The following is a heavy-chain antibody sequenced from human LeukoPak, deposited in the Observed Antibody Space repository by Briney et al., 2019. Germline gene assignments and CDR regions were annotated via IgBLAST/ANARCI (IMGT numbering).Heavy chain of an antibody. D-gene: IGHD1-26*01. CDR1: GMTFSDYH. Sequence: GGSLRLSCAASGMTFSDYHMTWIRQAPGKGLEWISYITNSGYTTYYADSVKGQFTISRDNAKNSLSLQMNSLRADDTAVYYCARDVVKATRGVFDIWGQGTMVTVSS. CDR2: ITNSGYTT. CDR3: ARDVVKATRGVFDI. J-gene: IGHJ3*02. V-gene: IGHV3-11*01.